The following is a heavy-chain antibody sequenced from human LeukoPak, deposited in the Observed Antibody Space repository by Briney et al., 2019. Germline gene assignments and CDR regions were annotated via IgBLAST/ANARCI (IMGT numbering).Heavy chain of an antibody. CDR3: ARVTVVVPAAISAWFDP. Sequence: PSETLSLTCTVSGGSISSGGYYWSWIRQHPGKGLEWIGYIYYSGSTYYNPSLKSRVTISVDTSKNQFSLKLSSVTAADTAVYYCARVTVVVPAAISAWFDPWGQGTLVTVSS. D-gene: IGHD2-2*01. V-gene: IGHV4-31*03. CDR2: IYYSGST. CDR1: GGSISSGGYY. J-gene: IGHJ5*02.